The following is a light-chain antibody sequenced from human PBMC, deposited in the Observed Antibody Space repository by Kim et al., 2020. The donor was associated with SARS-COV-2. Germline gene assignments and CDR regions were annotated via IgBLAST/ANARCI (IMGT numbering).Light chain of an antibody. CDR2: AAS. CDR1: QTIRTW. CDR3: QHYESYPLT. Sequence: SDEDEVTITCRASQTIRTWLTWYQQKPEKTPRYLIYAASTLQSGVPSGFSGGESGPNFTLTISALHPEEFETYYCQHYESYPLTFGGRAKVDSK. J-gene: IGKJ4*01. V-gene: IGKV1D-16*01.